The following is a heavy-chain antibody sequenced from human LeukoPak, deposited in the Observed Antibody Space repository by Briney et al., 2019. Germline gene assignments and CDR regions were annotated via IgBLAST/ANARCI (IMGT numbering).Heavy chain of an antibody. V-gene: IGHV4-34*01. CDR3: ARGQMVYAS. CDR1: GGSFSGYY. J-gene: IGHJ4*02. Sequence: SETLSLTCAVYGGSFSGYYWTWIRQPPGKGLEWMGEINHSGSTNYNPSLKSRVTISVDTSKNQFSLKLSSVTAADTAVYYCARGQMVYASWGQGALVTVSS. CDR2: INHSGST. D-gene: IGHD2-8*01.